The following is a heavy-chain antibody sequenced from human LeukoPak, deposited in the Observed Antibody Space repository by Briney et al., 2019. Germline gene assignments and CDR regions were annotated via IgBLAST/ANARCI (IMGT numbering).Heavy chain of an antibody. J-gene: IGHJ6*04. V-gene: IGHV1-3*03. CDR1: GYTFTSYA. Sequence: ASVKVSCKASGYTFTSYAMHWVRQAPGQRLEWMGWINAGNGNTKYSQEFQGRVTITRDTSASTAYMELSSLRSEDMAVYYCARGGYCTNGVCYTHWFDPWGKGTTVTISS. D-gene: IGHD2-8*01. CDR3: ARGGYCTNGVCYTHWFDP. CDR2: INAGNGNT.